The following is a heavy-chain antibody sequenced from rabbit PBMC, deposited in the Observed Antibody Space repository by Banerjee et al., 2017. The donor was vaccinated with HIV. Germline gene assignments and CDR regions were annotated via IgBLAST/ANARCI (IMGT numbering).Heavy chain of an antibody. V-gene: IGHV1S43*01. CDR3: ARGGLRYYAGYVYYFNL. CDR2: IYTSSGST. D-gene: IGHD6-1*01. Sequence: QQQLEESGGGLVKPGGTLTLTCKASGIDFSSSYWICWVRQAPGKGLELIACIYTSSGSTWYASWVNGRFTISRSTSLNTVTLQMTSLTAADTATYFCARGGLRYYAGYVYYFNLWGPGTLVTVS. J-gene: IGHJ4*01. CDR1: GIDFSSSYW.